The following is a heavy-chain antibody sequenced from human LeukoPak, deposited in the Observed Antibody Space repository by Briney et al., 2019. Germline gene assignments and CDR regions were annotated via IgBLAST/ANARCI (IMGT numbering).Heavy chain of an antibody. CDR1: GGSISSSSYY. CDR2: VYYSGST. CDR3: ASTPHTAKAWRDI. Sequence: SETLSLTCTVSGGSISSSSYYWGWIRQPPGKGLEWIGSVYYSGSTYYNPSLKSRVTISVDTSKNQFSLKLSSVTAADTAVYYCASTPHTAKAWRDIWGQGTMVTVSS. J-gene: IGHJ3*02. V-gene: IGHV4-39*07. D-gene: IGHD5-18*01.